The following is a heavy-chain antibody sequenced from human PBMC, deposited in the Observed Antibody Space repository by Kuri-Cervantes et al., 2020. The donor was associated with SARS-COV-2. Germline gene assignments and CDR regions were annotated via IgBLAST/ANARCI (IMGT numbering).Heavy chain of an antibody. Sequence: GESLKISCAASGFTFSSYSMNWVRQAPGKGLEWVSYISSSSSSTIYYADSVKGRFTISRDNAKNSLYLQMNSLRAEDTAVYYCAKDQGDSYGISYFDYWGQGTLVTVSS. CDR2: ISSSSSSTI. V-gene: IGHV3-48*01. CDR1: GFTFSSYS. J-gene: IGHJ4*02. CDR3: AKDQGDSYGISYFDY. D-gene: IGHD5-18*01.